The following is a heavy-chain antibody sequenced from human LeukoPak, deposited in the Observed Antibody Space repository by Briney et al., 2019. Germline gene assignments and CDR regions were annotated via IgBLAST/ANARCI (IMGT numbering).Heavy chain of an antibody. CDR2: IYTSGNT. Sequence: PGGSLRLSCATSGFSVSRNYMSWVRQAPGKGLEWVSLIYTSGNTYYADSVKGRFTISRHNSKNTVYLQMISLRAEDTAVYYCARDNVRNYGMDVWGQGTTVTVSS. CDR3: ARDNVRNYGMDV. CDR1: GFSVSRNY. V-gene: IGHV3-53*01. D-gene: IGHD3-10*01. J-gene: IGHJ6*02.